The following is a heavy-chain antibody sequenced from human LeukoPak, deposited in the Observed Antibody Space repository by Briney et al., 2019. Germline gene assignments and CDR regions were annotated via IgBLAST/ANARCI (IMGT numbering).Heavy chain of an antibody. CDR2: INAGNGNT. J-gene: IGHJ5*02. D-gene: IGHD2-2*01. CDR3: ARVVVPAATDWFDP. CDR1: GYTFTSYA. Sequence: GASVKVSCKASGYTFTSYAMHWVRQAPGQRLEWMGWINAGNGNTKYSQEFQGRVTITRDKSTSTAYMELSSLRSEDTAVHYCARVVVPAATDWFDPWGQGTLVTVSS. V-gene: IGHV1-3*03.